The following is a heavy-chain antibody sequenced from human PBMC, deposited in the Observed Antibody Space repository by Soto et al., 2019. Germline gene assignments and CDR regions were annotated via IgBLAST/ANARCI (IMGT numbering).Heavy chain of an antibody. CDR2: ISYDGGKK. D-gene: IGHD3-22*01. Sequence: GGSLRLSCAASGFTFISFGIHWVRQAPGKGLEWVAVISYDGGKKYYADSVKGRFTISRDNSKNTLYLQMNSLRAEDTAVYYCAKPQANFYDSSGYFDYWGQGTLVTVSS. CDR3: AKPQANFYDSSGYFDY. J-gene: IGHJ4*02. CDR1: GFTFISFG. V-gene: IGHV3-30*18.